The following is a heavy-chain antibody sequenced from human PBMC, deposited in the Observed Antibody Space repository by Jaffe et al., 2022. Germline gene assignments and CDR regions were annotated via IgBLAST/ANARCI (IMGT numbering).Heavy chain of an antibody. Sequence: QVQLVQSGAEVKKPGSSVKVSCKASGGTFSSYTISWVRQAPGQGLEWMGRIIPILGIANYAQKFQGRVTITADKSTSTAYMELSSLRSEDTAVYYCACVSFGGVISSSGAFDIWGQGTMVTVSS. J-gene: IGHJ3*02. D-gene: IGHD3-16*02. CDR3: ACVSFGGVISSSGAFDI. CDR1: GGTFSSYT. CDR2: IIPILGIA. V-gene: IGHV1-69*02.